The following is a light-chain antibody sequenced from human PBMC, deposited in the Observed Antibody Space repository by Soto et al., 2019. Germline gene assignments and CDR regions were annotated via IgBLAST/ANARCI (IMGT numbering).Light chain of an antibody. CDR1: QSVSSSY. CDR2: GAS. V-gene: IGKV3-20*01. J-gene: IGKJ1*01. Sequence: MVFPQAPGTLSLAQEERATLSCRDSQSVSSSYLAWYQQKPGQAPRLLIYGASSRATGIPDRFSGSGSGTEFTLAISSLQSEDIAVYYCQQYNNWPRTFGQGTKVDIK. CDR3: QQYNNWPRT.